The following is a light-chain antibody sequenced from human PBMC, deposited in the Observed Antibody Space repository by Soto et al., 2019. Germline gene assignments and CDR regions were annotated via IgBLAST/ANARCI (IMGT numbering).Light chain of an antibody. V-gene: IGLV2-14*02. CDR2: EVS. J-gene: IGLJ1*01. Sequence: QSALTQPASVSGSPGQSITISCTGTSSDVGSYNLVSWYQQYPGKAPKLMIYEVSYRPSGVSNRFSGSKSGNTASLTISGLQAEDEADYYCSSFTTSSTRVFGTGNKLTVL. CDR1: SSDVGSYNL. CDR3: SSFTTSSTRV.